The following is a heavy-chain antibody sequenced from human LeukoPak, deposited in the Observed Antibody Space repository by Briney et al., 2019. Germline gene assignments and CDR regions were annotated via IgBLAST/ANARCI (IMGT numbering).Heavy chain of an antibody. Sequence: PSEPVSLTCAVYGGSFSGYHWMWIRQPTGKGLEGIGEFNHSGSNNSTPSHKSRVTISVDTSNNQFSLMLTSVTAADTAVYYCARAPSGSYYARKTSYYCGMDVWGQGTTVSVSS. V-gene: IGHV4-34*01. D-gene: IGHD1-26*01. J-gene: IGHJ6*02. CDR1: GGSFSGYH. CDR3: ARAPSGSYYARKTSYYCGMDV. CDR2: FNHSGSN.